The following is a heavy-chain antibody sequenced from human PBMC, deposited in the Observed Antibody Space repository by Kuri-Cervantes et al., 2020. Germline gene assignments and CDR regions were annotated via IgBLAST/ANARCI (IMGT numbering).Heavy chain of an antibody. Sequence: SETLSLTCTVSGGSISSSSYYWGWIRQPPGKGLEWIGSIYYSGSTYYNPSLKSRVTISVDTSKNQFSLKLSSVTAADTAVYYCARVVGYYYDSSGYFPDYWGQGTLVTVSS. J-gene: IGHJ4*02. CDR1: GGSISSSSYY. CDR2: IYYSGST. D-gene: IGHD3-22*01. CDR3: ARVVGYYYDSSGYFPDY. V-gene: IGHV4-39*07.